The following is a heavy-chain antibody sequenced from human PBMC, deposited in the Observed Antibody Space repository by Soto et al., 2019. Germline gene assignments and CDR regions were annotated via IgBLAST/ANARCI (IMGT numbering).Heavy chain of an antibody. V-gene: IGHV1-18*01. D-gene: IGHD2-2*01. J-gene: IGHJ6*03. CDR3: ARTRFSIVVVPAAMDYMDV. Sequence: QVQLVQSGAEVKKPGASVKVSCQASGYTFTSYGISWVRQAPGQGLEWMGWISAYNGNTNYAQKLQGRVTMTTDTSTSTAYMELRSLRSDDTAVYYCARTRFSIVVVPAAMDYMDVWGKGTTVTVSS. CDR2: ISAYNGNT. CDR1: GYTFTSYG.